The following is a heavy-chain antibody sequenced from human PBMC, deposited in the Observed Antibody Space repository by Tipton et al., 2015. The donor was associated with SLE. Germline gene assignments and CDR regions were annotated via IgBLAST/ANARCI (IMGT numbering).Heavy chain of an antibody. CDR1: GFTFSSYW. CDR2: MNSDGSST. Sequence: SLRLSCAASGFTFSSYWMHWVRQAPGKGLVWVSRMNSDGSSTSYADSVKGRFTISRDNAKNTLYLQMNSLRAEDTAVYYCARGPTGWRSDYWGQGTLVTVSS. D-gene: IGHD6-19*01. CDR3: ARGPTGWRSDY. J-gene: IGHJ4*02. V-gene: IGHV3-74*01.